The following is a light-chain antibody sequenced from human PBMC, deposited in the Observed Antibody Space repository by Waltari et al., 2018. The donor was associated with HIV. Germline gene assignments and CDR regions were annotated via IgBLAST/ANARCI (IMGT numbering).Light chain of an antibody. Sequence: QSALTQPPSASGSPGQSVTISCTGTSIAVGGYNYVSWYKHTPGKAPKLIIYEVSKRPSGVPDRFSGSKSGSTASLIVSGLQAEDDADYYCSSYAGSNNRRVFGGGTKLTAL. J-gene: IGLJ3*02. CDR2: EVS. V-gene: IGLV2-8*01. CDR3: SSYAGSNNRRV. CDR1: SIAVGGYNY.